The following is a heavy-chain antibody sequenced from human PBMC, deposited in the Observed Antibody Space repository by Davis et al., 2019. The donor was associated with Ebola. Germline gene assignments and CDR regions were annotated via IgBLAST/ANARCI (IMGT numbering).Heavy chain of an antibody. CDR3: AGRYSSGWYLPFDY. J-gene: IGHJ4*02. V-gene: IGHV4-59*08. CDR2: IYYLGST. Sequence: MPSETLSLTCTVSGGSMTDYYWSWIRQSPGKGLEWIGYIYYLGSTIYNPSLQSRVTISVDTSKNQFSLKLSSVTAADTAVYYCAGRYSSGWYLPFDYWGQGTLVTVSS. CDR1: GGSMTDYY. D-gene: IGHD6-19*01.